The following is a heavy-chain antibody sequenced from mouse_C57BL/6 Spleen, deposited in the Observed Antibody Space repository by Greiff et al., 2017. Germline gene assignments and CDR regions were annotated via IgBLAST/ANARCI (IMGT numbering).Heavy chain of an antibody. CDR3: AKHYGNYGDDY. Sequence: QVQLQQPGAELVKPGASVKLSCKASGYTFTSYWMHWVKQRPGQGLEWIGMIHPNSGSTNYNEKFKSKATLTVDKSSSTAYMQLSSLTSEDSAVYYCAKHYGNYGDDYWGQGTTLTVSS. CDR2: IHPNSGST. V-gene: IGHV1-64*01. J-gene: IGHJ2*01. CDR1: GYTFTSYW. D-gene: IGHD2-1*01.